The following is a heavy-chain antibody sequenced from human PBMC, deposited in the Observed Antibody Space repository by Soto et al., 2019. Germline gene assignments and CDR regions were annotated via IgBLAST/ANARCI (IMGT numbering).Heavy chain of an antibody. Sequence: GGSLRLSCAASGFTFDDYAMHWVRQAPGKGLEWVSGISWNSGSIGYADSVKGRFTISRDNAKNSLYLQMNSLRAEDTALYYCAKDINRVLWFGELGLGANAFDIWGQGTMVTVSS. J-gene: IGHJ3*02. D-gene: IGHD3-10*01. CDR2: ISWNSGSI. CDR3: AKDINRVLWFGELGLGANAFDI. V-gene: IGHV3-9*01. CDR1: GFTFDDYA.